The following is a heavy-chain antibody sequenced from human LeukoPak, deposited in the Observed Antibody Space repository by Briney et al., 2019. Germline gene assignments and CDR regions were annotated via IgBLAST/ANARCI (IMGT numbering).Heavy chain of an antibody. D-gene: IGHD6-19*01. CDR1: GFTFSSYG. CDR2: ISYDGSNK. Sequence: GGSLRLSCAASGFTFSSYGMHWVRQAPGKGLEWVAVISYDGSNKYYADSVKGRFTISRDNSKNTLYLQMNSLRAEDTAVYYCAGFRFRGAVAGTGDYWGQGTLVTVSS. CDR3: AGFRFRGAVAGTGDY. V-gene: IGHV3-30*03. J-gene: IGHJ4*02.